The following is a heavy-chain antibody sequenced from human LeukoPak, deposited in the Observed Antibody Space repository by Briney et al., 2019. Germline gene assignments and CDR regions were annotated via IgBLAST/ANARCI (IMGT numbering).Heavy chain of an antibody. CDR2: IRSKANSYAT. J-gene: IGHJ4*02. D-gene: IGHD2-15*01. Sequence: GGSLRLSCAACGFTFSGSAMHWVRQASGKGLEWVGRIRSKANSYATAYAASVKGRFTISRDDSKNKAYLQMNSLKTEDTAVYYCTRGTWWYFFDYWGQGTLVTVSS. V-gene: IGHV3-73*01. CDR3: TRGTWWYFFDY. CDR1: GFTFSGSA.